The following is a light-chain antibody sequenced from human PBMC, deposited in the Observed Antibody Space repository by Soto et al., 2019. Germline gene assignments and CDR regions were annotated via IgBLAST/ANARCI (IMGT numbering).Light chain of an antibody. V-gene: IGKV3-11*01. CDR2: DTS. J-gene: IGKJ1*01. Sequence: EIVLTQSPATLSSSPGERATLSCRASQTVSNKLAWYQHKPGQAPRLLIYDTSNRATGIPARFSGSGSGTDFTLTISTLEHEDFAVYYCKQYGGSPRTFGQGTKGDIK. CDR3: KQYGGSPRT. CDR1: QTVSNK.